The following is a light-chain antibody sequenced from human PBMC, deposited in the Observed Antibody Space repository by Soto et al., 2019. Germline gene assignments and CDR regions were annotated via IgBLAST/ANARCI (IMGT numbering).Light chain of an antibody. J-gene: IGKJ3*01. CDR2: AAS. V-gene: IGKV1-39*01. CDR3: QQSYGNPG. CDR1: QSIGFF. Sequence: DIQMTQSPSSLSASVGDRVTITCRASQSIGFFLNWYHQKPGKAPKLLIYAASSLQSGVPLRFSGSGSGTDFTLTITSLQPEDFGTYYCQQSYGNPGFAPGTKVDIK.